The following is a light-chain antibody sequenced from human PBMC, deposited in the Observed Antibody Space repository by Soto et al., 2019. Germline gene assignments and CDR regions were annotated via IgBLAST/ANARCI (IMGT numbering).Light chain of an antibody. J-gene: IGKJ1*01. CDR3: QQHNNWPPWT. Sequence: EIVMTQSPATQSVSPGERATLSGRASQSVSSNLAWYQQKPGQAPRLLMYGASTRATGIPDRFSGSGSGTEFTLTISSLQSEDFAVYYCQQHNNWPPWTFGQGTKVEIK. CDR1: QSVSSN. CDR2: GAS. V-gene: IGKV3-15*01.